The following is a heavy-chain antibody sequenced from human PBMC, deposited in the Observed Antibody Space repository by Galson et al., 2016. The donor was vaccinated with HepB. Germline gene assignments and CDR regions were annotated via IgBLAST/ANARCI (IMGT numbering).Heavy chain of an antibody. Sequence: SLRLSCAASGFTFSHCAMSWVRQAPGKGLEWVSSISGSGGSTYYADAVKGRFTISRDNSKNTLYLQINSLRAEDTAVYYCAKGLLHSYGYGMDVWGQGTTVTVSS. CDR2: ISGSGGST. CDR1: GFTFSHCA. J-gene: IGHJ6*02. CDR3: AKGLLHSYGYGMDV. D-gene: IGHD5-18*01. V-gene: IGHV3-23*01.